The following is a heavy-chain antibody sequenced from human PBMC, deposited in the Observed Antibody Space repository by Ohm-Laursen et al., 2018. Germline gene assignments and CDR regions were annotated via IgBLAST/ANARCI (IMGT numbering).Heavy chain of an antibody. CDR1: GFTFDDYA. J-gene: IGHJ4*02. CDR2: ISWNSGSI. CDR3: AKDRQQVVRRTALDF. V-gene: IGHV3-9*01. D-gene: IGHD6-6*01. Sequence: SLRLSCTASGFTFDDYAMHWVRQAPGKGLEWVSGISWNSGSIGYADSVKGRFTISRDNAKNSLYLQMNSLRAEDTAVYYCAKDRQQVVRRTALDFGGQGTLVTVSS.